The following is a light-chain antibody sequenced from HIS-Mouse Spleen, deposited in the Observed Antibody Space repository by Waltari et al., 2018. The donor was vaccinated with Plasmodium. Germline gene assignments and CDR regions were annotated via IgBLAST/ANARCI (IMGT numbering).Light chain of an antibody. CDR3: QQYNNWSFT. CDR1: QSVSSN. J-gene: IGKJ3*01. Sequence: EIVMTQSPATLSVSPGERATLSCRASQSVSSNLAWYQQKPGQAPSLLIYGASTRATGIPARFSGSRSGTEFTLTISSLQSEDFAVYYCQQYNNWSFTFGPGTKVDIK. V-gene: IGKV3-15*01. CDR2: GAS.